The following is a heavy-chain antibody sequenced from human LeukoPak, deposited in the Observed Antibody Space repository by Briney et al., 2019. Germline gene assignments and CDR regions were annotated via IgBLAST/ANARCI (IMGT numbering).Heavy chain of an antibody. J-gene: IGHJ4*02. Sequence: SETLSLTCAVYGGSFSGYYRSWIRQPPGKGLEWIGYIYYSGSTNYNPSLKSRVTISVDTSKNQFSLKLSSVTAADTAVYYCARGSVCVDYWGQGTLVTVSS. CDR2: IYYSGST. CDR1: GGSFSGYY. CDR3: ARGSVCVDY. D-gene: IGHD1-14*01. V-gene: IGHV4-59*01.